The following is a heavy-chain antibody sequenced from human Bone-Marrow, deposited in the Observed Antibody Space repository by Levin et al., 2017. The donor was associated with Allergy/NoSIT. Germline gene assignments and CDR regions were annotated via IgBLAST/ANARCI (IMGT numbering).Heavy chain of an antibody. CDR3: ARVGFGNDY. CDR1: GFTFSSFW. D-gene: IGHD3-10*01. CDR2: INTDGSTT. V-gene: IGHV3-74*01. J-gene: IGHJ4*02. Sequence: ASVKVSCAASGFTFSSFWMHWVRQAPGKGLVWVSRINTDGSTTTYADSVKGRFTISRDNAKNTLYLQMDSLRVEDTAVYYCARVGFGNDYWGQGTLVTVSS.